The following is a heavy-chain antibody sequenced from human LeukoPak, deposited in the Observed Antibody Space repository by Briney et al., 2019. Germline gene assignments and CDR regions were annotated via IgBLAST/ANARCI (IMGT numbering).Heavy chain of an antibody. V-gene: IGHV6-1*01. CDR1: GYSVSSNSAT. CDR3: ARGRGSSADFDY. Sequence: SQTLSLTCAISGYSVSSNSATWNWIRQSPLRGLEWLGRTYYRSQWNNDYAASVKSRIDINPETSKNQFSLQLNSVTPEDTAVYYCARGRGSSADFDYWGQGTLVTVSS. D-gene: IGHD6-6*01. J-gene: IGHJ4*02. CDR2: TYYRSQWNN.